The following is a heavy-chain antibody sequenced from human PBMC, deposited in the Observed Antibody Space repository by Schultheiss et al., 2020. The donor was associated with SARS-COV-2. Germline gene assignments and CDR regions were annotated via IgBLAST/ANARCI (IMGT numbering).Heavy chain of an antibody. CDR2: IIPIFGTA. CDR3: AREFRSLEWFHRPGYGMDV. V-gene: IGHV1-69*13. CDR1: GGTFSSYA. J-gene: IGHJ6*02. D-gene: IGHD3-3*01. Sequence: SVKVSCKASGGTFSSYAISWVRQAPGQGLEWMGGIIPIFGTANYAQKFQGRVTITADESTSTAYMELSSLRSEDTAVYYCAREFRSLEWFHRPGYGMDVWGQGTTVTVSS.